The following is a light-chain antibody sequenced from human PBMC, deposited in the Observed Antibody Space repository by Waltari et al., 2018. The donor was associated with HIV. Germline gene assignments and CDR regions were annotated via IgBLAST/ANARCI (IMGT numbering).Light chain of an antibody. CDR1: SGSVSTGHF. Sequence: QTVVTQEPSFSVSPGGTVTLTFALTSGSVSTGHFPNWYRQAPGQSPRPLIYDVNSRSSGVPDRFSGSITGGKAVLTITGAQADDECVYYCLLFVSGSWVFGGGTKVTV. V-gene: IGLV8-61*01. J-gene: IGLJ3*02. CDR2: DVN. CDR3: LLFVSGSWV.